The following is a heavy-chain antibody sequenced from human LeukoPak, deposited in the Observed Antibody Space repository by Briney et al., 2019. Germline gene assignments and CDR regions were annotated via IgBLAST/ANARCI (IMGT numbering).Heavy chain of an antibody. V-gene: IGHV3-30*18. J-gene: IGHJ4*02. D-gene: IGHD3-3*01. CDR3: AKDQGDYYDFWSGYPLDY. CDR2: ISYDGSNK. CDR1: GGTFSSYG. Sequence: SCKASGGTFSSYGMHWVRQAPGKGLEWVAVISYDGSNKYYADSVKGRFTISRDNSKNTLYLQMNSLRAEDTAVYYCAKDQGDYYDFWSGYPLDYWGQGTLVTVSS.